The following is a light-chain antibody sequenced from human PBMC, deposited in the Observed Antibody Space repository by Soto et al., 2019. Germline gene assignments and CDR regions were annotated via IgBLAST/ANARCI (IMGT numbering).Light chain of an antibody. Sequence: QSALTQPAAVSGSPGQSITISCTGTSSDIGDYNYVSWYQQRPGKAPKLMIYDVSNRPSGVSSRFSGSLSGNTASLTISGLQPEDEADYYCSSYTGGSTVVFGGGTKLTVL. CDR3: SSYTGGSTVV. CDR2: DVS. CDR1: SSDIGDYNY. V-gene: IGLV2-14*01. J-gene: IGLJ2*01.